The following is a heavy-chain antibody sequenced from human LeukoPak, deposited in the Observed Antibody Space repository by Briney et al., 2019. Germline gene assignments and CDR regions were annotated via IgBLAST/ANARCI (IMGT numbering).Heavy chain of an antibody. CDR1: GGSVSSGSYY. V-gene: IGHV4-61*01. J-gene: IGHJ4*02. D-gene: IGHD2-8*02. CDR3: ARDTGPFDY. Sequence: ETLCLTCTVSGGSVSSGSYYWSWIRQPPGKGLEWIGYISYTGRTNYTPSLKSRVTISLDTSKKQFSLNLSSVTAADTAVYYCARDTGPFDYWGQGNLGSVSS. CDR2: ISYTGRT.